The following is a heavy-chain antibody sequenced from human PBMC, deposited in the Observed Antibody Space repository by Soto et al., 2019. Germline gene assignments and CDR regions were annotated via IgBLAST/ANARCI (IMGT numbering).Heavy chain of an antibody. J-gene: IGHJ4*02. CDR1: GFTFSSYS. CDR3: ARGAWPSYFDY. CDR2: ISSSSSYI. V-gene: IGHV3-21*01. Sequence: GGSLRLSCAASGFTFSSYSMNWVRQAPGKGLEWVSSISSSSSYIYYADSVKGRFTISRDNAENSLYLQMNSLRAEDTAVYYCARGAWPSYFDYWGQGTLVTAPQ.